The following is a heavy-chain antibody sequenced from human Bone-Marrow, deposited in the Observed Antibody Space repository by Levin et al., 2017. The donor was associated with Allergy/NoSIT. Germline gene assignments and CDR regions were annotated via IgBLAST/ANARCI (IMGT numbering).Heavy chain of an antibody. V-gene: IGHV4-4*07. Sequence: LSQTLSLTCSVSGDFIRNHYWNWIRQPAGKGLEWIGRFYAGGRPTYNLSLKSRVTMAVDTSKNQFSLKLTSVTAADTAVYFCARAHSDPQTKKWSMLGDWGRGFLVTVSS. J-gene: IGHJ4*02. CDR3: ARAHSDPQTKKWSMLGD. CDR1: GDFIRNHY. D-gene: IGHD2-8*01. CDR2: FYAGGRP.